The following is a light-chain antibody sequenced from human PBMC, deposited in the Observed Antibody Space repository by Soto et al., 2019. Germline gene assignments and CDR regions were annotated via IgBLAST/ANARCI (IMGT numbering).Light chain of an antibody. CDR3: QQYDSYSWT. CDR2: KAS. J-gene: IGKJ1*01. V-gene: IGKV1-5*03. Sequence: DIQMTQSPSTLPASVGDRVTITCRASQSISNWLAWYQQKPGKAPRLLIYKASSLQSGVPSRFSGSGSGTEFTLTISSLQPDDFATYYCQQYDSYSWTFGRGTKVEIK. CDR1: QSISNW.